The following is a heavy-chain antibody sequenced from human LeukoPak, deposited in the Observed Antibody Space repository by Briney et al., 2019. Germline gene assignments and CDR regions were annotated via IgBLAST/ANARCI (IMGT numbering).Heavy chain of an antibody. CDR1: GFTFSSYG. CDR3: ARGTDTAMVTGGYNWFDP. V-gene: IGHV3-33*01. CDR2: IWYDGSSK. J-gene: IGHJ5*02. Sequence: GGSLRLSCAASGFTFSSYGIHWVRQAPGKGLEWVAAIWYDGSSKYYADSVKGRFNISRDNSKNTLYLQMSSLSAEDTAVYYCARGTDTAMVTGGYNWFDPWGQGTLVTVSS. D-gene: IGHD5-18*01.